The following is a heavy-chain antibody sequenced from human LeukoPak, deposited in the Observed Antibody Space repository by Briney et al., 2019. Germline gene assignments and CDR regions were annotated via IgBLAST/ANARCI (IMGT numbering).Heavy chain of an antibody. CDR2: ISAYSGNT. Sequence: ASVKVSCKASGYTFTSYGISWVRQAPGQGLEWMGWISAYSGNTNYAQKLQGRVTMTTDTSTSTAYMELRSLRSDDTAVYYCASGDIPPRSYYYYGMDVWGQGTTVTVSS. CDR1: GYTFTSYG. V-gene: IGHV1-18*01. J-gene: IGHJ6*02. CDR3: ASGDIPPRSYYYYGMDV. D-gene: IGHD7-27*01.